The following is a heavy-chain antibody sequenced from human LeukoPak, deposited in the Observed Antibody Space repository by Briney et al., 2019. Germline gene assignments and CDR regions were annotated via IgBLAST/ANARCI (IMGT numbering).Heavy chain of an antibody. D-gene: IGHD6-13*01. CDR1: GFTFSDYY. V-gene: IGHV3-11*01. CDR3: ARDEQLVENWFDP. J-gene: IGHJ5*02. CDR2: ISSSGSTI. Sequence: GGSLRLSCAASGFTFSDYYMSWIRQAPGKGLEWVSYISSSGSTIYYADSVKGRFTISRDNAKNSPYLQMNSLRAEDTAVYYCARDEQLVENWFDPWGQGTLVTVSS.